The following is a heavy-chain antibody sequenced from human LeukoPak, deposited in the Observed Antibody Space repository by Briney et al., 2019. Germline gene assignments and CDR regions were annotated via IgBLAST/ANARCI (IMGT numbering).Heavy chain of an antibody. CDR1: GLTFTNYA. CDR3: VKGLVQTTMSYSVDY. D-gene: IGHD1-1*01. J-gene: IGHJ4*02. V-gene: IGHV3-30*18. Sequence: SGGSLRLSCAASGLTFTNYAMHWVRQTPGKGLEWVALISSDGSKNIYADPVKGRFTVSRDNSKNTLYLQMNSLRAEDTAVYYCVKGLVQTTMSYSVDYWGQGALVTVSS. CDR2: ISSDGSKN.